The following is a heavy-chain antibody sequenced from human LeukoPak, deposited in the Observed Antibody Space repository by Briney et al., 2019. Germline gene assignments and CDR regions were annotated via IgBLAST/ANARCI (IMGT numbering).Heavy chain of an antibody. Sequence: TGGSLRLSCAASGFSFNSHNMNWVRQAPGKGLEWVSFIDTSSHYIYYADSVKSRFTISRDNAKNSLFLQMSSLRAEDTAVYYCARNLGGCTSTSCYSDFDIWGQGNLVTVSP. CDR2: IDTSSHYI. CDR1: GFSFNSHN. J-gene: IGHJ4*02. CDR3: ARNLGGCTSTSCYSDFDI. D-gene: IGHD2-2*01. V-gene: IGHV3-21*01.